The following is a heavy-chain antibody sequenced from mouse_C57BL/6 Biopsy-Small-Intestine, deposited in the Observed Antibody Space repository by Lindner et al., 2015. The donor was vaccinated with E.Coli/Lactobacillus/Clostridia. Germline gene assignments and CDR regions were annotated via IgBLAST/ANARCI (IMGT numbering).Heavy chain of an antibody. CDR2: IDPEDGET. Sequence: VQLAGVWGRACEARASVKLSCTASGFNIKDYYIHWVKQTTEQGLEWIGRIDPEDGETKYAPKFQGKATITADTSSNTAYLQVSSLTSEDTAVYYCAPRFAYWGQGTLVTVSA. J-gene: IGHJ3*01. V-gene: IGHV14-2*01. CDR1: GFNIKDYY. CDR3: APRFAY.